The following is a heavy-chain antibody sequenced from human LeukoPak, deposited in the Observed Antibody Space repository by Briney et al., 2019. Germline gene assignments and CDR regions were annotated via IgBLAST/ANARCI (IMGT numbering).Heavy chain of an antibody. CDR2: INPNSGGT. Sequence: GASVKVSCKASGYTFTGYYMHWVRQAPGQGLEWMGWINPNSGGTNYAQKFQGRVTMTRDTSTSTAYMELSSLRSEDTAVYYCARGGVNDYGDYVFGWYYYYYGMDVWGQGTTVTVSS. J-gene: IGHJ6*02. CDR1: GYTFTGYY. CDR3: ARGGVNDYGDYVFGWYYYYYGMDV. V-gene: IGHV1-2*02. D-gene: IGHD4-17*01.